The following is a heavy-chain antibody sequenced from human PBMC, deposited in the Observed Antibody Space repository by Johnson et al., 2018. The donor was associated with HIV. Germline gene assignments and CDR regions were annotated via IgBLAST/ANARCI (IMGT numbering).Heavy chain of an antibody. V-gene: IGHV3-66*01. D-gene: IGHD1-14*01. Sequence: EVRLVESGGGVVQPGRSLRLSCAASGFTVSSNYMSWVRQAPGKGLEWVSVIYSGGSTYYADSVKGRFTISRDNSKNTLYLQMNSLRAEDTAVYYCARDGMAATKANIWGQGTMVTVSS. CDR2: IYSGGST. J-gene: IGHJ3*02. CDR3: ARDGMAATKANI. CDR1: GFTVSSNY.